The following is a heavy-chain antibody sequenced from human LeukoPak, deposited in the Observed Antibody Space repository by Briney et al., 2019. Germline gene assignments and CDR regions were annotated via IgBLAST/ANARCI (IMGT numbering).Heavy chain of an antibody. CDR2: INGSGGTT. Sequence: GGSLRLSCAASGFTFSSNAMSWVRQAPGKGLEWVSAINGSGGTTYYADPVTGRFTISTDKSKNTLYLQMNSLSAEDTDVYYCAKDGISDYYYGMDVWGQGTTVTVSS. CDR1: GFTFSSNA. CDR3: AKDGISDYYYGMDV. V-gene: IGHV3-23*01. J-gene: IGHJ6*02. D-gene: IGHD2-15*01.